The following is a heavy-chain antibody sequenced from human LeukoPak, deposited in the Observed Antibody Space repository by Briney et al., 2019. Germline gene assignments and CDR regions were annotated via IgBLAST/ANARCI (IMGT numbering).Heavy chain of an antibody. CDR3: ARDMITFGGVIVMGDY. D-gene: IGHD3-16*02. CDR2: IYSGGST. J-gene: IGHJ4*02. CDR1: GFTVSSNY. Sequence: GGSLRLSCAASGFTVSSNYMSWVGQAPGKGLEWVSVIYSGGSTYYADSVKGRFTISRDNSKNTLYLQMNSLRAENTAVYYCARDMITFGGVIVMGDYWGQGTLVTVSS. V-gene: IGHV3-66*01.